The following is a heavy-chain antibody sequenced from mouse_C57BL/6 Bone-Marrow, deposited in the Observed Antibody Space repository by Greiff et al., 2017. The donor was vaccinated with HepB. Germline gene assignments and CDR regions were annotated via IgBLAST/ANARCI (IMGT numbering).Heavy chain of an antibody. CDR3: AITYYYGSSFGRFDY. CDR2: INPNNGGT. CDR1: GYTFTDYY. V-gene: IGHV1-26*01. Sequence: VQLQQSGPELVKPGASVKISCKASGYTFTDYYMNWVKQSHGKSLEWIGDINPNNGGTSYNQKFKGKATLTVDKSSSTAYMELRSLTSEDSAVYYCAITYYYGSSFGRFDYWGQGTTLTVSS. D-gene: IGHD1-1*01. J-gene: IGHJ2*01.